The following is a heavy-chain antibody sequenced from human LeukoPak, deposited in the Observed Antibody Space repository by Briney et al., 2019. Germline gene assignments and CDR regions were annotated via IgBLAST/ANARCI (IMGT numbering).Heavy chain of an antibody. CDR2: ITGSGGNT. CDR1: GFTFSSYA. CDR3: AKSGDIVVVVAAWSPKTNYFDY. V-gene: IGHV3-23*01. J-gene: IGHJ4*02. D-gene: IGHD2-15*01. Sequence: QSGGSLRLSCAASGFTFSSYALSWVRQAPGKGLEWVSAITGSGGNTYYADSVKGRFTISRDNSKNTLYLQMNSLRAEDTAVYYCAKSGDIVVVVAAWSPKTNYFDYWGQGTLVTVSS.